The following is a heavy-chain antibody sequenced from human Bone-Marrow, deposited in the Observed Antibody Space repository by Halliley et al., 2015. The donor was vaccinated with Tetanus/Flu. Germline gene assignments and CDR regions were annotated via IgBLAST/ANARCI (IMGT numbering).Heavy chain of an antibody. CDR1: GFTFSSYA. CDR2: ISGSGDNT. Sequence: SLRLSCAASGFTFSSYAMSWVRQARGKGLEWVSLISGSGDNTYFADSVKGRFTISRDNSKNTLYLQMNSLRAEDTAVYYCAKRNYCSSSTCCFDYWGQGTLVTVSS. D-gene: IGHD2-2*01. J-gene: IGHJ4*02. CDR3: AKRNYCSSSTCCFDY. V-gene: IGHV3-23*01.